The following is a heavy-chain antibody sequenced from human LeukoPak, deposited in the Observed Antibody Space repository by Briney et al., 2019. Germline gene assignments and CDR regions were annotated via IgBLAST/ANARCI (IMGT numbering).Heavy chain of an antibody. J-gene: IGHJ4*02. Sequence: GGSLRLSCAASGFTFSNSAMNWVRQVPGKGLEWVSSIDYDSSHVYYAASVRGRFTISRDNARNSVYLQMNSLRVEDTAVYYCARDPLRYLRVGHYDYWGQGTLVAVS. CDR3: ARDPLRYLRVGHYDY. CDR2: IDYDSSHV. D-gene: IGHD3-9*01. V-gene: IGHV3-21*01. CDR1: GFTFSNSA.